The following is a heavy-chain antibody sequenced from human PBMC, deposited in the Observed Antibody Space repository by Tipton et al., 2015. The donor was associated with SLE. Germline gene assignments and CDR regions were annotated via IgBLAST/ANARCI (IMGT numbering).Heavy chain of an antibody. CDR3: ARGGEAAAGYYFDY. D-gene: IGHD6-13*01. J-gene: IGHJ4*02. CDR1: GGSFSGYY. CDR2: INHGGST. Sequence: TLSLTCAVYGGSFSGYYWSWIRQPPGKGRDWIGEINHGGSTNYDPSLKSRVTISVDTSKNPFSLKVSSVTAADTAVYYCARGGEAAAGYYFDYWGQGTLVTVSS. V-gene: IGHV4-34*01.